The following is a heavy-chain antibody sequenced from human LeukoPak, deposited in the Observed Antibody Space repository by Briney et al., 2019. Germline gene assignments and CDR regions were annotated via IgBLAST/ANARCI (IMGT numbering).Heavy chain of an antibody. J-gene: IGHJ4*02. CDR2: IYHSGST. D-gene: IGHD3-10*01. CDR1: GGSISSGGYS. CDR3: ARQYYYGSGSYNGGIDY. V-gene: IGHV4-30-2*01. Sequence: SETLSLTCAVSGGSISSGGYSWSWIRQPPGQGLEWIGYIYHSGSTYYNPSLKSRVTISVDRSKNQFSLKLSSVTAADTAVYYCARQYYYGSGSYNGGIDYWGQGTLVTVSS.